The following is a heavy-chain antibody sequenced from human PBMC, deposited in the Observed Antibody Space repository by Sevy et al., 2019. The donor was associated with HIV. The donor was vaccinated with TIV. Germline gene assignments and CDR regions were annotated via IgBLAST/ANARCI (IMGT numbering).Heavy chain of an antibody. CDR3: AKDQFSAFIAVAGGVGIDV. J-gene: IGHJ6*02. V-gene: IGHV3-9*01. CDR1: GFTFDDYA. D-gene: IGHD6-19*01. Sequence: GGSLRLSCAASGFTFDDYAMHWVRQAPGKGLEWVSGISWNSGSIGYADSVKGRFTISRDNAKNSLYLQMNSLRAEDTALYYCAKDQFSAFIAVAGGVGIDVWGQGTTVTVSS. CDR2: ISWNSGSI.